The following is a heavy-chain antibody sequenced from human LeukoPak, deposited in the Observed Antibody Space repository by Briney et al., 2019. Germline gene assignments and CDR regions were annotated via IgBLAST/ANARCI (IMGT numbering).Heavy chain of an antibody. CDR3: ARGVYGSATWFDP. V-gene: IGHV3-74*03. CDR1: GFTLSSYW. CDR2: INPDGSTT. D-gene: IGHD3-10*01. Sequence: PGGSLRLSCAASGFTLSSYWMHWVRQAPGKGLERVSRINPDGSTTKYADSVNGRFTISRDNAKNTLYLQMNSLRAEDTAVYYCARGVYGSATWFDPWGQGTQVTVSS. J-gene: IGHJ5*02.